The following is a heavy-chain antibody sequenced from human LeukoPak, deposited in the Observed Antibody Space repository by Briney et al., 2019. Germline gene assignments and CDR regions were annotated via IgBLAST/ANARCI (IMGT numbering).Heavy chain of an antibody. D-gene: IGHD3-10*02. CDR2: ITWDGGNT. CDR1: GFTFDDYA. Sequence: GGSLRLSCAASGFTFDDYAMRWVRQAPGRGLEWVSLITWDGGNTYYADSVKGRFTISRDNAKNSLYLQMNSLRAEDTAVYYCAELGITMIGGVWGKGTTVTISS. CDR3: AELGITMIGGV. V-gene: IGHV3-43D*03. J-gene: IGHJ6*04.